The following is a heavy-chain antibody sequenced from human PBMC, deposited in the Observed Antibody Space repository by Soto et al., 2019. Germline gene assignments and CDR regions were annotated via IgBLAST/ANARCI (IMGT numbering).Heavy chain of an antibody. CDR1: GFTFSSYG. V-gene: IGHV3-30*18. CDR3: ANLQSPIVLLWFGEEGNDAFDI. Sequence: GGSLRLSCAASGFTFSSYGMHWVRQAPGKGLEWVAVISYDGSNKYYADSVKGRFTISRDNSKNTLYLQMNSLRAEDTAVYYCANLQSPIVLLWFGEEGNDAFDIWGQGTMVTVSS. CDR2: ISYDGSNK. J-gene: IGHJ3*02. D-gene: IGHD3-10*01.